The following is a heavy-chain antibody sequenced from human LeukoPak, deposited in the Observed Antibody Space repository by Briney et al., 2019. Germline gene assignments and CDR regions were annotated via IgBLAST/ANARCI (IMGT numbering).Heavy chain of an antibody. V-gene: IGHV3-23*01. D-gene: IGHD5-18*01. CDR1: GFTFGSHA. CDR2: IFGSGGSP. Sequence: GGSLRLSCEASGFTFGSHAMYWVRQAPGKGLEWVAGIFGSGGSPHYADSVKGRFTISRDNSRNTVYPQINSLRAEDTAVYYCGKTAVGYSSGQKPAWPVDYWGQGTLVTVSS. CDR3: GKTAVGYSSGQKPAWPVDY. J-gene: IGHJ4*02.